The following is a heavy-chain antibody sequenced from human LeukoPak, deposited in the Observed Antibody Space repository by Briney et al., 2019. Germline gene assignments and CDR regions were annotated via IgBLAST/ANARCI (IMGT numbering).Heavy chain of an antibody. D-gene: IGHD3-22*01. CDR2: IIPIFGTA. Sequence: ASVKVSCKASGGTFSSYAISWVRQAPGQWLEWMGGIIPIFGTANYAQKFQGRVTITADKSTSTAYMELSSLRSEDTAVYYCARAAGGMVITIIAGNAFDIWGQGTMVTVSS. V-gene: IGHV1-69*06. CDR1: GGTFSSYA. J-gene: IGHJ3*02. CDR3: ARAAGGMVITIIAGNAFDI.